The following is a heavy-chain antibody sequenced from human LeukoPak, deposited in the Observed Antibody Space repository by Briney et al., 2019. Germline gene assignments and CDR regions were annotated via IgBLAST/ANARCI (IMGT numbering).Heavy chain of an antibody. CDR2: INPSGGST. Sequence: ASVKISCKASTSYYMHWVRQAPGQGLEWMRIINPSGGSTSYAQKFQGRVTMTRDTSTSTVYMELSSLRSEDTAVYYCATGRGPAAYYYYYGMDVWGQGTTLTVSS. D-gene: IGHD2-2*01. V-gene: IGHV1-46*01. CDR3: ATGRGPAAYYYYYGMDV. J-gene: IGHJ6*02. CDR1: TSYY.